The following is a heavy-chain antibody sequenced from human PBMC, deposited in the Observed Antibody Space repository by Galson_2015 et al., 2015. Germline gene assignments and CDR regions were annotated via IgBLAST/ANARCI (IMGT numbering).Heavy chain of an antibody. D-gene: IGHD3-3*01. V-gene: IGHV4-61*02. Sequence: LCLTCTVSGGSISSGSYYWSWIRQPAGKALEWIGRIYISGRINYNPSLKSRVTISEDTSKNQFSLKLSSVTAADTAVYYCAASLWSGYPGIYYFEYWGQGTLVTVSS. CDR3: AASLWSGYPGIYYFEY. J-gene: IGHJ4*02. CDR1: GGSISSGSYY. CDR2: IYISGRI.